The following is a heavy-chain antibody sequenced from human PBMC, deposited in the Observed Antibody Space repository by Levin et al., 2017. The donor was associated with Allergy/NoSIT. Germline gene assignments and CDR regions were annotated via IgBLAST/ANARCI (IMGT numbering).Heavy chain of an antibody. CDR1: GFTFSSYG. V-gene: IGHV3-30*18. CDR3: AKRYTMIVVDPASPDDGMDV. CDR2: ISYDGSNT. Sequence: PGGSLRLSCAASGFTFSSYGMHWVRQAPGKGLEWVAVISYDGSNTYYADSVKGRFTISRDNSKHTLYLQMHSLRAEDTAVYYCAKRYTMIVVDPASPDDGMDVWGQGTTVTVSS. D-gene: IGHD3-22*01. J-gene: IGHJ6*02.